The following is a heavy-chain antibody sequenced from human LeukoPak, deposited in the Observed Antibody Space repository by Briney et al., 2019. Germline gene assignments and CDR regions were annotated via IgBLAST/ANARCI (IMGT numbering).Heavy chain of an antibody. CDR1: DGSITNYD. V-gene: IGHV4-59*01. CDR3: ARAPGYSSSWHFDY. D-gene: IGHD6-13*01. J-gene: IGHJ4*02. CDR2: IYYSGST. Sequence: SETLSLTCTVSDGSITNYDWSWVRQPPGKGLEWIGYIYYSGSTNYNPSLKSRVTISVDTSKNQFSLKLSSVTAADTAVYYCARAPGYSSSWHFDYWGQGTLVTVSS.